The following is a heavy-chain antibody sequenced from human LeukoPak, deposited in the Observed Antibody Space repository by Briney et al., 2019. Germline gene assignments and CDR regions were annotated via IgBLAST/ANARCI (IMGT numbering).Heavy chain of an antibody. CDR2: ISSSSRSI. CDR3: ARDRDDDSSGSIDDAFDI. CDR1: GFTFSAYS. J-gene: IGHJ3*02. V-gene: IGHV3-21*04. Sequence: GGSLRLSCAASGFTFSAYSMNWVRQAPGRGLEWVSSISSSSRSIYNADSVKGRFTISIDNAKRSLSLQLNSLRAEDTAVYYCARDRDDDSSGSIDDAFDIWGQGTMVTVSS. D-gene: IGHD3-22*01.